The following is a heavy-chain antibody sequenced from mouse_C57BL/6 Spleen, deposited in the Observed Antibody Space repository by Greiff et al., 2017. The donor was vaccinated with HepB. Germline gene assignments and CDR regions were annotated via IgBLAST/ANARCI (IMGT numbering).Heavy chain of an antibody. D-gene: IGHD2-3*01. CDR1: GYAFSSYW. J-gene: IGHJ4*01. CDR2: IYHGDGDT. CDR3: ARDGGYYAMDY. Sequence: VQLQQSGAELVKPGASVKISCTASGYAFSSYWMNWVKQRPGKGLEWSGQIYHGDGDTNYNGKFKGKATLTADKSSSTAYMHLSSLTSEDAAVYFCARDGGYYAMDYWGQGTSVTVSS. V-gene: IGHV1-80*01.